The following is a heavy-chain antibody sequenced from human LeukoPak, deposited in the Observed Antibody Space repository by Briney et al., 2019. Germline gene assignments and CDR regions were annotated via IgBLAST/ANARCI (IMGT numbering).Heavy chain of an antibody. CDR2: MYSSGST. J-gene: IGHJ5*01. D-gene: IGHD6-13*01. V-gene: IGHV4-4*07. Sequence: SETLSLTCTVSGDSIRSYYWSWLRQPAAKGLEWIGRMYSSGSTNYNPSLKSQVTMSVDTSKNQFSLKMTSVPAADTAVYYCARDMSPWYFGSWGQEILVTVSS. CDR3: ARDMSPWYFGS. CDR1: GDSIRSYY.